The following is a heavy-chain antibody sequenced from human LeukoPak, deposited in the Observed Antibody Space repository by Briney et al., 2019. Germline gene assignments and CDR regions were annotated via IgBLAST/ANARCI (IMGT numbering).Heavy chain of an antibody. V-gene: IGHV4-39*01. J-gene: IGHJ4*02. CDR1: GGSISSSSYY. Sequence: ASETLSLTCTVSGGSISSSSYYWGWIRQPPGKGLEWIGSIYYSGSTYYNPSLKSRVTISVDTSKNQFSLKLSSVTAADTAVYYCARSVSSGWDDYFDYWGQGTLVTVSS. D-gene: IGHD6-19*01. CDR2: IYYSGST. CDR3: ARSVSSGWDDYFDY.